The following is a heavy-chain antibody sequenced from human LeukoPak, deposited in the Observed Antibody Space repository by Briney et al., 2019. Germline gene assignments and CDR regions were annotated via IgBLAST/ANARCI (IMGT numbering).Heavy chain of an antibody. Sequence: PGGSLRLSCAASGFTFSSYAVSWVRQAPGKGLEWVSTISNSGGDTYYADSVKGRFTISRDNSENTLYLQMNSLTAEDTAIYYCAKATGTLGNWGQGTLVTVSS. CDR2: ISNSGGDT. V-gene: IGHV3-23*01. CDR3: AKATGTLGN. D-gene: IGHD1-1*01. CDR1: GFTFSSYA. J-gene: IGHJ4*02.